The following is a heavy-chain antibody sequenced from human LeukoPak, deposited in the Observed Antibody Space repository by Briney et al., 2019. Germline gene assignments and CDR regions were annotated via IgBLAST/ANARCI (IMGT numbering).Heavy chain of an antibody. CDR2: INHSGST. CDR3: ARGHRVGYCSGGSCYGRGYFDY. D-gene: IGHD2-15*01. J-gene: IGHJ4*02. CDR1: GFTFSSHS. Sequence: GSLRLSCAGSGFTFSSHSMNWVRQPPGKGLEWIGEINHSGSTNYNPSLKSRVTISVDTSKNQFSLKLSSVTAADTAVYYCARGHRVGYCSGGSCYGRGYFDYWGQGTLVTVSS. V-gene: IGHV4-34*01.